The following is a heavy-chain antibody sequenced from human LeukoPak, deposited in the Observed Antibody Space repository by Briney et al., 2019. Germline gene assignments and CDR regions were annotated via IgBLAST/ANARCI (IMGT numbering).Heavy chain of an antibody. Sequence: SVTVSCKPSGGTFSSYAISWVRQAPGQGLEWMGGIIPIFGTANYAQKFQGRVTITTDESTSTAYMELSSLRSEDTAVYYCARDKGGCTNGVCFNFDYWGQGTLVTVSS. CDR1: GGTFSSYA. J-gene: IGHJ4*02. D-gene: IGHD2-8*01. V-gene: IGHV1-69*05. CDR3: ARDKGGCTNGVCFNFDY. CDR2: IIPIFGTA.